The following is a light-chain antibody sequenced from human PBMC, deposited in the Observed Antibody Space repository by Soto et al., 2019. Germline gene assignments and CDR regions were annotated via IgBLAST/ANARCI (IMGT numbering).Light chain of an antibody. V-gene: IGKV1-27*01. Sequence: DIQMTQSPSSLSASVGDRVTITCRASQGISNYLAWYQQKPGKVPKLLIYAASTLQSGVPSRFSGSGSGTDFTLTISSLQPEDVATDYCQKYNSAPPSTFGPGTKVDIK. CDR3: QKYNSAPPST. J-gene: IGKJ3*01. CDR1: QGISNY. CDR2: AAS.